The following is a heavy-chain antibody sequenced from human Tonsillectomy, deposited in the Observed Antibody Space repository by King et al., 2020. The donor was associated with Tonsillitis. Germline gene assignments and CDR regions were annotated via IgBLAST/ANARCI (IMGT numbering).Heavy chain of an antibody. Sequence: QLQESGPGLVKPSETLSLTCTVSGDSISSNSYYWGWIRQPPGKGLEWIASIYVSGYTYYNPSLKSRVTSSVDTSKSQFSLKLSSVTAADTAVYYCARAVGYGPLYYFDYWGQGALVTVSS. CDR2: IYVSGYT. V-gene: IGHV4-39*01. D-gene: IGHD5-18*01. CDR3: ARAVGYGPLYYFDY. CDR1: GDSISSNSYY. J-gene: IGHJ4*02.